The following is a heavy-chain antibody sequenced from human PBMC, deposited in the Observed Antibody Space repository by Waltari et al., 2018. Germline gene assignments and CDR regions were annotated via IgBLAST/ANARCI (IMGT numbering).Heavy chain of an antibody. V-gene: IGHV1-2*02. CDR2: INPNSGGT. J-gene: IGHJ4*02. CDR3: ARENHLDCGGDCYGY. CDR1: GYTSTGYY. D-gene: IGHD2-21*01. Sequence: QVQLGQSGAEVKKPGASVQVSCKASGYTSTGYYLHWVRQAPGQGLEWMGWINPNSGGTNYAQKFQGRVTMTRETSISTAYMELSRLRSDDTAVYYCARENHLDCGGDCYGYWGQGTLVTVSS.